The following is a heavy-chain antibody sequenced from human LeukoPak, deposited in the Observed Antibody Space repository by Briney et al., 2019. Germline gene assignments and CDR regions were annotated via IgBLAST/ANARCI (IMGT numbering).Heavy chain of an antibody. CDR1: GYTFTSHG. Sequence: ASVKVSCKASGYTFTSHGINWVRQAPGQGLEWMGWISGYNGNTDYAQKFQGRVTMTTDRSTNTVYLELRSLRSDDTAVYYCAREVLGYSSSWYPPYYYGMDVWGQGTTVTVSS. CDR2: ISGYNGNT. V-gene: IGHV1-18*01. J-gene: IGHJ6*02. D-gene: IGHD6-13*01. CDR3: AREVLGYSSSWYPPYYYGMDV.